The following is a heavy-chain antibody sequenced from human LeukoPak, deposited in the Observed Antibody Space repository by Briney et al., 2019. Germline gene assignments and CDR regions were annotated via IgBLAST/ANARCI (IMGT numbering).Heavy chain of an antibody. J-gene: IGHJ4*02. Sequence: GGSLRLSCAASGFTFSSYGMHWVRQAPGKGLEWVAVASYDGSNKYYADSVKGRFTISRVNSKNTLYLQMNSLRAEDTAVYYCAKDGGCSSTTCYSPYYFDYWGQGTLVTVSS. CDR2: ASYDGSNK. CDR3: AKDGGCSSTTCYSPYYFDY. D-gene: IGHD2-2*01. V-gene: IGHV3-30*18. CDR1: GFTFSSYG.